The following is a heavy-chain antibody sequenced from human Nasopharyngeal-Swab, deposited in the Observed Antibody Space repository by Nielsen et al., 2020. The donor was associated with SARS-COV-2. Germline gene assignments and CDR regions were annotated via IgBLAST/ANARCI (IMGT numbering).Heavy chain of an antibody. CDR2: VSGSSGST. CDR3: ALTPPLGVGYNLLSLGLEY. J-gene: IGHJ4*02. CDR1: GFTFSNHA. D-gene: IGHD5-24*01. V-gene: IGHV3-23*01. Sequence: GGSLKISCAASGFTFSNHATSWVRQAPGKGLEWVSAVSGSSGSTFYSDSVKGRFTISRDNSRNTVFLQMNSLRAEDTAVYYCALTPPLGVGYNLLSLGLEYWGQGTRVAVSS.